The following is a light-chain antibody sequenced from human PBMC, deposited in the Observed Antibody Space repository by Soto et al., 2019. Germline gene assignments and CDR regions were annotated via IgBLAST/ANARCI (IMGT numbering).Light chain of an antibody. CDR1: SSNIGSYP. CDR3: QSYDSSLSAPYV. J-gene: IGLJ1*01. Sequence: QSVLAQSPSASGTPGQRVTISCYGSSSNIGSYPVYWYQQLPGTAPKLLINSDDQRPSGVPDRFSASKSGTSASLAITGLQAEDEADYYCQSYDSSLSAPYVFGTGTKVTVL. CDR2: SDD. V-gene: IGLV1-44*01.